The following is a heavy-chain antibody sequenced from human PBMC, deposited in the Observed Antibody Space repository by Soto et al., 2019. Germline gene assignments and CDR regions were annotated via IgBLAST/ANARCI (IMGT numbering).Heavy chain of an antibody. CDR3: AKGGSGNYLTYYYYYGMDV. V-gene: IGHV3-30*18. Sequence: PGGSLRLSCAASGFSLSNNGMHWVRQAPGKGLEWVAVISYDGNNKYYADSVKGRFTISRDNSKNTVYLEMNNLRAEDTAMYYCAKGGSGNYLTYYYYYGMDVWGQGTTVTVS. J-gene: IGHJ6*02. CDR1: GFSLSNNG. CDR2: ISYDGNNK. D-gene: IGHD3-22*01.